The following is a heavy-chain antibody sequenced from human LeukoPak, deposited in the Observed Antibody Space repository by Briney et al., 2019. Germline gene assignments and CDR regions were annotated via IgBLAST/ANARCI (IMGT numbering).Heavy chain of an antibody. CDR1: AGSISSYY. D-gene: IGHD6-19*01. CDR2: ISYSGST. CDR3: ARPYNSGLYGVFDF. Sequence: SETLSLTCTVSAGSISSYYWSWIRQPPGKGLEWIGCISYSGSTKYNPSLKSRVTISVDTSKNQFSLKLNSVTAADTAVYYCARPYNSGLYGVFDFWGQGTMVTVSS. V-gene: IGHV4-59*08. J-gene: IGHJ3*01.